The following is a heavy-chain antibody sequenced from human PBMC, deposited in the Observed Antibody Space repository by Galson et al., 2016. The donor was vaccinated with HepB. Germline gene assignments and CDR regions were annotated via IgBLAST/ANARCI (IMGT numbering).Heavy chain of an antibody. CDR3: ARRPYSYFDDSTSLDS. CDR1: GGSIGPGAYY. J-gene: IGHJ4*02. D-gene: IGHD3-22*01. Sequence: TLSLTCSVSGGSIGPGAYYWDWLRQSPGKGLEWIGNPYFGGNTKYNPYLRSRVTISVDASRNEFSLKLTSVTAADTAVYYCARRPYSYFDDSTSLDSWGQGTLVTVSS. V-gene: IGHV4-39*01. CDR2: PYFGGNT.